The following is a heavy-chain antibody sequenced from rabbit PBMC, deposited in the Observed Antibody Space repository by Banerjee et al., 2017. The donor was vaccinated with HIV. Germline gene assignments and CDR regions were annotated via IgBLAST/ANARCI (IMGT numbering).Heavy chain of an antibody. D-gene: IGHD2-1*01. CDR3: ARAMHQYSDGVHAPNGCDL. CDR2: IGIGSGST. V-gene: IGHV1S40*01. J-gene: IGHJ3*01. CDR1: GFSFSSGYY. Sequence: QSLEESGGGLVQPGASLTLTCTASGFSFSSGYYMCWVRQAPGKGLEWIGCIGIGSGSTWYASWAKGRFTISKTSSTTVTLQVTSLTAADTATYFCARAMHQYSDGVHAPNGCDLWGQGTLVTVS.